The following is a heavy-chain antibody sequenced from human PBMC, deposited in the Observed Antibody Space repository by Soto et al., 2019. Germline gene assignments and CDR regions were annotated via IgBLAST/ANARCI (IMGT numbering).Heavy chain of an antibody. CDR3: AKSYYDILTGLVYYYGIDV. CDR2: ISYDGSNK. J-gene: IGHJ6*02. D-gene: IGHD3-9*01. CDR1: GFTFSSYG. V-gene: IGHV3-30*18. Sequence: GGSLRLSCAASGFTFSSYGMHRVRQAPGKGLEWVAVISYDGSNKYYADSVKGRFTISRDNSKNTLYLQMNSLRAEDTAVYYCAKSYYDILTGLVYYYGIDVWGQGTTVTVSS.